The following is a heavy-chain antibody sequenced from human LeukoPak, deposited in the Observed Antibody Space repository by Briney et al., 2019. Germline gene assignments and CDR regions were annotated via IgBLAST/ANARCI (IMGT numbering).Heavy chain of an antibody. D-gene: IGHD6-19*01. CDR1: GFTFSSYW. CDR2: IKRDGSEK. J-gene: IGHJ4*02. Sequence: PGGSLRLSCAASGFTFSSYWMSWVRQAPGKGLEWVANIKRDGSEKYYVDSVKGRFTISRDNAKNSLYLQMNSLRAEDTAVYYCARGVVAVAGTWYFDYWGQGTLVTVSS. CDR3: ARGVVAVAGTWYFDY. V-gene: IGHV3-7*01.